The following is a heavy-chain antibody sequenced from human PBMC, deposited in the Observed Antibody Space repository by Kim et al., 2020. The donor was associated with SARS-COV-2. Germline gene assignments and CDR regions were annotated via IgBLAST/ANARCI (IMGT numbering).Heavy chain of an antibody. CDR1: GGSFSGYY. CDR3: ARVPGFWSGYLKTYNWFDP. J-gene: IGHJ5*02. Sequence: SETLSLTCAVYGGSFSGYYWSWIRQPPGKGLEWIGEINHSGSTNYNPSLKSRVTISVDTSKNQFSLKLSSVTAADTAVYYCARVPGFWSGYLKTYNWFDPWGQGTLVTVSS. D-gene: IGHD3-3*01. CDR2: INHSGST. V-gene: IGHV4-34*01.